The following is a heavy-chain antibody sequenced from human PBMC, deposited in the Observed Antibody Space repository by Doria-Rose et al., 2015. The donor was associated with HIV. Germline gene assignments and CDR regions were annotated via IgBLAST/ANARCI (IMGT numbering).Heavy chain of an antibody. Sequence: QVQLQESGPGLVKPSETLSLTCTVSGASVSSDNYWGWIRQPPGKGLEWIGSYYSSGRPYYNPSLKSRVTISADTSKNQFSLNLSSLTAADTAAYYCVMMPHYWGQGTLVTVSS. D-gene: IGHD3-16*01. CDR3: VMMPHY. V-gene: IGHV4-38-2*02. CDR2: YYSSGRP. J-gene: IGHJ4*02. CDR1: GASVSSDNY.